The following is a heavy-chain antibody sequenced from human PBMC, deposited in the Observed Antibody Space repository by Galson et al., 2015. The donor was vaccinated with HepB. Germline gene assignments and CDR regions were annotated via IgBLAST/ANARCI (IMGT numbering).Heavy chain of an antibody. CDR3: ARDRVNHRRSIAVAAPPDY. D-gene: IGHD6-19*01. J-gene: IGHJ4*02. CDR1: GYTFTSYG. CDR2: ISAYNGNT. V-gene: IGHV1-18*04. Sequence: SVKVSCKASGYTFTSYGISWVRQAPGQGLEWMGWISAYNGNTNYAQKLQGRVTMTTDTSTSTAYMELRSLRSDDTAVYYCARDRVNHRRSIAVAAPPDYWGQGTLVTVSS.